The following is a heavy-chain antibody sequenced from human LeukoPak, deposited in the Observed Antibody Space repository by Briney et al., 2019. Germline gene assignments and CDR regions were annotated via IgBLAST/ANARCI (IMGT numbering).Heavy chain of an antibody. CDR2: ISGSGDYT. Sequence: GGSLRLSCAASGFTFSSYAMSWVRQAPGKGLEWVSSISGSGDYTYFADSIKGRFTISRDNSKNTLYLQMSSLRAEDTAVYYCSQDSGYVNFDYWGQGTQVTVSS. CDR3: SQDSGYVNFDY. J-gene: IGHJ4*02. D-gene: IGHD5-12*01. CDR1: GFTFSSYA. V-gene: IGHV3-23*01.